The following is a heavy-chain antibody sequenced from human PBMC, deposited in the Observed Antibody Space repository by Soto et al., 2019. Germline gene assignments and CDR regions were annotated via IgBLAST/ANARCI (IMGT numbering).Heavy chain of an antibody. CDR3: ASPHYYDSIFSWFDP. D-gene: IGHD3-22*01. V-gene: IGHV1-69*06. CDR1: GGTFSSYA. Sequence: GASVKVSCKASGGTFSSYAISWVRQAPGQGLEWMGGIIPIFGTANYAQKFQGRVTITADKSTSTAYMELSSLRSEDTAVYYCASPHYYDSIFSWFDPWGQGTLVTVSS. CDR2: IIPIFGTA. J-gene: IGHJ5*02.